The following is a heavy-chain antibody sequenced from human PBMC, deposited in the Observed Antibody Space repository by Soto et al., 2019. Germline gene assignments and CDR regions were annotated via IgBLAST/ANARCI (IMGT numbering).Heavy chain of an antibody. CDR2: INPSGGST. Sequence: ASVKVSCKASGYTFTSYYMHWVRQPPGQGLEWKGIINPSGGSTSYAQKFQGRVTMTRDTSTSTAYMELSRLRSDDTAVYYCARVRLRNSSGWYSNWGQGTLVTSP. CDR1: GYTFTSYY. D-gene: IGHD6-19*01. J-gene: IGHJ4*02. V-gene: IGHV1-46*01. CDR3: ARVRLRNSSGWYSN.